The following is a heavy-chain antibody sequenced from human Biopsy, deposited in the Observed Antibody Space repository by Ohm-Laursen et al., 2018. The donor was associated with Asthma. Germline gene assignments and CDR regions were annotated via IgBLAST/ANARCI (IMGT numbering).Heavy chain of an antibody. CDR1: PGSINDYY. Sequence: SETLSLTCTVSPGSINDYYWNWIRQFPGKGLEWIGYVHSTGSTRFNPSLKSRLTISVDTSVDQVSVKLTSVTAADTAVYYCARATSTWSQSGPHYFDHWGQGTLVTVSS. CDR3: ARATSTWSQSGPHYFDH. D-gene: IGHD6-13*01. J-gene: IGHJ4*02. CDR2: VHSTGST. V-gene: IGHV4-59*01.